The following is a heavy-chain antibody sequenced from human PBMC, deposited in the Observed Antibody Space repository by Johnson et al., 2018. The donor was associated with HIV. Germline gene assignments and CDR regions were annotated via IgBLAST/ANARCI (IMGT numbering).Heavy chain of an antibody. D-gene: IGHD5-18*01. CDR1: GFTFSSYA. J-gene: IGHJ3*02. CDR3: ARVTHIQLWANDAFDI. CDR2: ISYDGSNK. Sequence: QVQLVESGGGVVQPGRSLRLSCAASGFTFSSYAIHWVRQAPGKGLEWVAVISYDGSNKYYADSVKGRFTISRDNSKNTLYLQMNSLRAEDTAVYYCARVTHIQLWANDAFDIWGQGTMVTVSS. V-gene: IGHV3-30-3*01.